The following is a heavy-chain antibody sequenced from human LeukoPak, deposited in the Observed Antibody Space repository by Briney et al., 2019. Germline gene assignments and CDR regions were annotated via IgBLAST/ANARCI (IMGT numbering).Heavy chain of an antibody. CDR1: GGSFGGYY. CDR3: ATSYYDSSGY. CDR2: INHSGST. Sequence: SETLSLTCAVYGGSFGGYYWSWIRQPPGKGLEWIGEINHSGSTNYNPSLKSRVTISVDTSKNQFSLKLSSVTAADTAVYYCATSYYDSSGYWGQGTLVTVSS. J-gene: IGHJ4*02. V-gene: IGHV4-34*01. D-gene: IGHD3-22*01.